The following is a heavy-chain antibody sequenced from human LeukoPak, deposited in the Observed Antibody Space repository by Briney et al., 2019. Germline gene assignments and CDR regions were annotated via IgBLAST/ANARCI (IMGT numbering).Heavy chain of an antibody. CDR1: GFTFSSYA. CDR3: AREHLLPIVNAFDI. CDR2: ISYDGSNK. V-gene: IGHV3-30-3*01. D-gene: IGHD1-26*01. J-gene: IGHJ3*02. Sequence: PGGSLRLFCAASGFTFSSYAMHWVRQAPGKGLEWVAVISYDGSNKYYADSVKGRFTISRNNSRNTLYLQMNSLRAEDTAVYYCAREHLLPIVNAFDIWGQGTMVTVSS.